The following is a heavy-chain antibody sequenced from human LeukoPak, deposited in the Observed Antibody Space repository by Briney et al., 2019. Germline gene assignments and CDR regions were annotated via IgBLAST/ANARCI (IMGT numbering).Heavy chain of an antibody. D-gene: IGHD6-19*01. CDR2: INSHGSDT. Sequence: PGGSLRLSCVASGFTFSNYAMHWVRQAPGKGLEYVSFINSHGSDTYYANSVKGRFTISRDNAKTSLYLQMNSLRAEDTAVYYCARDSAVATYYGVDVWGQGTTVTVSS. J-gene: IGHJ6*02. CDR3: ARDSAVATYYGVDV. V-gene: IGHV3-64*01. CDR1: GFTFSNYA.